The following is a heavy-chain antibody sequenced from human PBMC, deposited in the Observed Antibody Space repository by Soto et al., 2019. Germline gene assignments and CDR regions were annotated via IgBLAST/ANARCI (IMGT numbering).Heavy chain of an antibody. CDR1: GGSISSYY. CDR3: ARGYYDILTGYPYYYYMDV. V-gene: IGHV4-59*08. CDR2: IYYSGST. J-gene: IGHJ6*03. Sequence: SETLSLTCTVSGGSISSYYWSWIRQPPGKGLEWIGYIYYSGSTNYNPSLKSRITITVDTSKNQFSLKLSSVTAADTAVYYCARGYYDILTGYPYYYYMDVWGKGTTVTVSS. D-gene: IGHD3-9*01.